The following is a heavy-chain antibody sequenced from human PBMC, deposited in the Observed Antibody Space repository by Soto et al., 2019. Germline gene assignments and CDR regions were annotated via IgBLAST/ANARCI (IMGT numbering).Heavy chain of an antibody. Sequence: GSLRLSCAASGFIFSNYGMHWVRQAPGKGLEWVALIYYDGSYENYADSVKGRFTISRDNSKSTLWLQMNSLRVEDTAVYYCAKSGGGGYDSDNDYSGGLLMGPSWGQGTQVTVSS. J-gene: IGHJ4*02. V-gene: IGHV3-33*06. CDR2: IYYDGSYE. D-gene: IGHD3-22*01. CDR3: AKSGGGGYDSDNDYSGGLLMGPS. CDR1: GFIFSNYG.